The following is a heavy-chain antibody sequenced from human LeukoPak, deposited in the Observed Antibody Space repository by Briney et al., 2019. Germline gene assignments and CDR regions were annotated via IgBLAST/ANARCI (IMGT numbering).Heavy chain of an antibody. CDR1: DXTVSTNY. CDR3: ARAGDHYYGLDV. Sequence: GGSLRLSCAASDXTVSTNYMTWVRQAPGKGLEWVSIIYSGGSAFYADSVWGRFTISRDNSKKTLYLQMNRLRADDTAVYYCARAGDHYYGLDVWGQGTTVTVSS. J-gene: IGHJ6*02. V-gene: IGHV3-66*01. CDR2: IYSGGSA. D-gene: IGHD5-24*01.